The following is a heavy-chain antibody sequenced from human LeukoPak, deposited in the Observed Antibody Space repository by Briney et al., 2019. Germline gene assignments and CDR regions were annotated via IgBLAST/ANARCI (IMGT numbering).Heavy chain of an antibody. CDR1: GGSFSGYY. CDR3: ARAGYRTSEDY. D-gene: IGHD2-2*02. Sequence: SETLSLTCAVYGGSFSGYYWSWIRQPPGKGLEWIGEINHSGSTNYNPSLKSRVTISVDTSKNQFSLKLSSVTAADTAVYYCARAGYRTSEDYWGQGTLVTVSS. V-gene: IGHV4-34*01. J-gene: IGHJ4*02. CDR2: INHSGST.